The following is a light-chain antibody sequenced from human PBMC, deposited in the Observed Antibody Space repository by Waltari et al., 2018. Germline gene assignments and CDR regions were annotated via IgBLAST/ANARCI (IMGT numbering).Light chain of an antibody. CDR3: QQYNNWPPWT. CDR1: QSISSSY. CDR2: GAS. Sequence: ELVLTQSPGTLSLSPGERATLSCRASQSISSSYLAWYQQKLGQAPRLFIYGASTRATGIPDRFSGSGSGTDFTLTISRLEPEDFAVYYCQQYNNWPPWTFGQGTKVEIK. J-gene: IGKJ1*01. V-gene: IGKV3-20*01.